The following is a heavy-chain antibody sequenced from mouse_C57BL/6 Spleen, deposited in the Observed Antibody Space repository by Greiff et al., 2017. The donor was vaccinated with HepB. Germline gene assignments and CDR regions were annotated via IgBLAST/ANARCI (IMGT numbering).Heavy chain of an antibody. CDR1: GFTFSSYA. J-gene: IGHJ1*03. CDR3: ARGGLYYSNYGWYFDV. D-gene: IGHD2-5*01. CDR2: ISDGGSYT. V-gene: IGHV5-4*01. Sequence: EVQLVESGGGLVKPGGSLKLSCAASGFTFSSYAMSWVRQTPEKRLEWVATISDGGSYTYYPDNVKGRFTISRDNAKNNLYLQMSHLKSEDTAMYYCARGGLYYSNYGWYFDVWGTGTTVTVSS.